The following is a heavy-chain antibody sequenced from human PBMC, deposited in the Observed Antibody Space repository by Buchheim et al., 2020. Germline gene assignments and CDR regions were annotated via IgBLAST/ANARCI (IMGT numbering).Heavy chain of an antibody. V-gene: IGHV4-39*01. D-gene: IGHD5-24*01. J-gene: IGHJ4*02. Sequence: QLQLQESGPGLVKPSETLSLTCSVSGDSIISRSHYWGWIRQPPGKGLEWVGSILYNGNTYYSPSLKSQVTVFADTSKNQFSLKLSSVTAADTAVYYCATQRRDGYNFWDYWGQGTL. CDR1: GDSIISRSHY. CDR2: ILYNGNT. CDR3: ATQRRDGYNFWDY.